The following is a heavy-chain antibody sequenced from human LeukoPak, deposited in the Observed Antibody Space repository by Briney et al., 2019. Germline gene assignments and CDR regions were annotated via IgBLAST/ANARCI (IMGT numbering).Heavy chain of an antibody. CDR3: ARDTLIVVVPAATANHWFDP. V-gene: IGHV1-46*04. D-gene: IGHD2-2*01. CDR1: GYTFTSYY. Sequence: ASVKVSCKASGYTFTSYYMYWVRQAPGQGLEWMAMINPVDGNTRYAQKLQGRVTVTRDTSTSTVYMELNSLRSEDTAVYYCARDTLIVVVPAATANHWFDPWGQGTLVTVSS. J-gene: IGHJ5*02. CDR2: INPVDGNT.